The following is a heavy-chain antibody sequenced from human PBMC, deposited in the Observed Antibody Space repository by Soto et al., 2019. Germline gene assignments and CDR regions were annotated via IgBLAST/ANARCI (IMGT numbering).Heavy chain of an antibody. Sequence: QVQLVQSGAEVKKPGASVKVSCKASGYTFTSYAMLWVRKAPGQRLEWMGWINAGNGNTKYSKRFQGRVTITRDTSASTAYMGLSSLRSEDTAVYYCARGLLWFGELLYAYYYYGMDVWGQGTTVTVSS. CDR1: GYTFTSYA. D-gene: IGHD3-10*01. V-gene: IGHV1-3*01. CDR3: ARGLLWFGELLYAYYYYGMDV. J-gene: IGHJ6*02. CDR2: INAGNGNT.